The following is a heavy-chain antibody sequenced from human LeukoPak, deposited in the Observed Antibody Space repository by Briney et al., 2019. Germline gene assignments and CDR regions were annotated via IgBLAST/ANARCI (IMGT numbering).Heavy chain of an antibody. CDR1: GFTVSSNY. J-gene: IGHJ4*02. D-gene: IGHD3-22*01. Sequence: GGSLRLSCAASGFTVSSNYMSWVRQAPGKGLEWVSVIYSGGSTYYADSVKGRFTISRDNSKNTLYLQMNSLRAEDTAVYYCAQGPNRENHYDSSGYYLHYWGQGTLVTVSS. V-gene: IGHV3-53*01. CDR3: AQGPNRENHYDSSGYYLHY. CDR2: IYSGGST.